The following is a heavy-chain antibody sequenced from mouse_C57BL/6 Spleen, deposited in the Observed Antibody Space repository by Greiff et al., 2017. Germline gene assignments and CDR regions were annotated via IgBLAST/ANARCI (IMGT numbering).Heavy chain of an antibody. J-gene: IGHJ3*01. V-gene: IGHV1-64*01. Sequence: QVQLQQPGAELVKPGASVKLSCKASGYTFTSYWMHWVKQRPGQGLEWIGMIHPNSGSTNYNEKFKDKATLTADKSSSTAYMQLSSLTSEDSAVYYCARREDWFAYWGQGTLVTVSA. CDR3: ARREDWFAY. CDR1: GYTFTSYW. CDR2: IHPNSGST.